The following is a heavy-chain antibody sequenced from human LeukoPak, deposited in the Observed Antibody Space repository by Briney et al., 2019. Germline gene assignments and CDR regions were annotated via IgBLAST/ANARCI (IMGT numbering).Heavy chain of an antibody. Sequence: GSLRLSCAASGFTFSSYEMNWVRQAPGKGLEWVSYISSSGSTIYYADSVKGRFTISRDNAENSLYLQMNSLRAEDTAVYYCARDHRHKSIWFGELRMFDYWGQGTLVTVSS. J-gene: IGHJ4*02. CDR2: ISSSGSTI. V-gene: IGHV3-48*03. CDR3: ARDHRHKSIWFGELRMFDY. D-gene: IGHD3-10*01. CDR1: GFTFSSYE.